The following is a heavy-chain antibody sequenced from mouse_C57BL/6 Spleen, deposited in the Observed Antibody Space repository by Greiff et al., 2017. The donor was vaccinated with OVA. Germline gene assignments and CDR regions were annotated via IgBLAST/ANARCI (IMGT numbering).Heavy chain of an antibody. CDR1: GYTFTNYW. J-gene: IGHJ2*01. CDR3: ARQGTTGYFDY. Sequence: VQLQQSGAELVRPGTSVKMSCKASGYTFTNYWIGWAKQRPGHGLEWIGDIYPGGGYTNYNEKFKGKATLTADKSSSAAYMQFSSLTSEDSAIYYCARQGTTGYFDYWGQGTTLTVSS. D-gene: IGHD1-1*01. V-gene: IGHV1-63*01. CDR2: IYPGGGYT.